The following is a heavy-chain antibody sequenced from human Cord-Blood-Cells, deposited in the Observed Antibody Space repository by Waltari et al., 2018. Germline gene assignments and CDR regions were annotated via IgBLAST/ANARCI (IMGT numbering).Heavy chain of an antibody. J-gene: IGHJ6*02. CDR3: ASGLANWNYGYYYYYGMDV. CDR1: GGTFSSYA. Sequence: QVQLVQSGAEVKKPGSSVKVSCKASGGTFSSYAISWVRQAPGQGLEWMGGIIPIFGTASYAQKFQGRVTITADESTSTAYMELSSLRSEDTAVYYCASGLANWNYGYYYYYGMDVWGQGTTVTVSS. CDR2: IIPIFGTA. V-gene: IGHV1-69*01. D-gene: IGHD1-7*01.